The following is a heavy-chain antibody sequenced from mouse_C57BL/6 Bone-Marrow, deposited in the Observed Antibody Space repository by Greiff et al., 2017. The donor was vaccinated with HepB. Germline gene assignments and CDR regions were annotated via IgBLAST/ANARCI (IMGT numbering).Heavy chain of an antibody. Sequence: VQLQESGGDLVKPGGSLKLSCAASGFTFSSYGMSWVRQTPDKRLEWVATISSGGSYTYYPDSVKGRFTISRDNAKNTPYLQMSSLKSEDTAMYYCARGLRLPPFAYWGQGTLVTVSA. V-gene: IGHV5-6*01. CDR2: ISSGGSYT. D-gene: IGHD3-2*02. CDR3: ARGLRLPPFAY. CDR1: GFTFSSYG. J-gene: IGHJ3*01.